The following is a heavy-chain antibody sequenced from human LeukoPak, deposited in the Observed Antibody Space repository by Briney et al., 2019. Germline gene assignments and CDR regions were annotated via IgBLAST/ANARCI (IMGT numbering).Heavy chain of an antibody. J-gene: IGHJ4*02. D-gene: IGHD3-16*01. V-gene: IGHV3-30*03. CDR1: GFSFSDSG. Sequence: GGSLRLSCAASGFSFSDSGMNWVRQAPGKGLEWVAVISYDGSKGYYADSLKGRFTISRDNSKNTLYLQMNSLRVEDTAIYYCARDGGDYWGQGTLVTVSS. CDR2: ISYDGSKG. CDR3: ARDGGDY.